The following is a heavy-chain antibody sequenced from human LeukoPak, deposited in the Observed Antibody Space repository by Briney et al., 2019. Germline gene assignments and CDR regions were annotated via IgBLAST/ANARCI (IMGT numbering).Heavy chain of an antibody. CDR3: AKIAAVGYYFDY. CDR1: GFTFSSYS. Sequence: GGSLRLSCAASGFTFSSYSMIWVRQTPGKGLEWVSSISSSSSYINYADSLKGRFTISRDNAKNSLFLQMNSLRAEDTAVYYCAKIAAVGYYFDYWGQGTLVTVSS. J-gene: IGHJ4*02. V-gene: IGHV3-21*04. D-gene: IGHD6-13*01. CDR2: ISSSSSYI.